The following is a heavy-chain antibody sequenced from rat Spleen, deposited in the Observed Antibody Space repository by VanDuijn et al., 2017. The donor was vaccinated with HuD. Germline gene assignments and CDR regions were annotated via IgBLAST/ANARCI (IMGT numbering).Heavy chain of an antibody. CDR1: GFTFSDYY. J-gene: IGHJ2*01. V-gene: IGHV5-29*01. D-gene: IGHD1-2*01. Sequence: EVQLVESDGGLVQPGRSLKLSCAASGFTFSDYYMAWVRQAPTKGLEWVATITYDGSSTYYRDSVKGRFTISRDNAKSTLYLQMDSLRSEDTATYYCAKEGLYSSLDYWGQGVMVTVSS. CDR3: AKEGLYSSLDY. CDR2: ITYDGSST.